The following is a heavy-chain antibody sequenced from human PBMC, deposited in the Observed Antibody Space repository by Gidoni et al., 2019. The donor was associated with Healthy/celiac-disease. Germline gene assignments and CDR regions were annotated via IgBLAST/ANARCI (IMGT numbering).Heavy chain of an antibody. CDR2: ISSSSSYI. CDR1: GFTFSSYR. V-gene: IGHV3-21*01. CDR3: AREGDIQCSSTSCLDLDY. D-gene: IGHD2-2*01. J-gene: IGHJ4*02. Sequence: EVQLVESGGGLVKPGGSLRLSCAASGFTFSSYRMNWVRQAPGKGLEWVSSISSSSSYIYYADSVKGRFTISRDNAKNSLYLQMNSLRAEDTAVYYCAREGDIQCSSTSCLDLDYWGQGTLVTVSS.